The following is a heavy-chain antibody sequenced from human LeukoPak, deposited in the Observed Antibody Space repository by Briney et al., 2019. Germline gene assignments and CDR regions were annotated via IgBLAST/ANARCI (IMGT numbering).Heavy chain of an antibody. CDR3: ARHGVGPDYYYYHMDV. Sequence: SETLSLTCTVSGGSISSYYWSWIRQPPGKGLEWIGYIYYSGSTNYNPSLKSRVTISVDTSKNQFSLKLSSVTAADTAVYYCARHGVGPDYYYYHMDVWGKGTTVTVSS. J-gene: IGHJ6*03. V-gene: IGHV4-59*08. CDR1: GGSISSYY. D-gene: IGHD1-26*01. CDR2: IYYSGST.